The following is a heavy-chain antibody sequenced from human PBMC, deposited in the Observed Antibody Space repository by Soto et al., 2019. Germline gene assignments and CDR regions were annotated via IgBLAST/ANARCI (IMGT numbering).Heavy chain of an antibody. J-gene: IGHJ5*02. CDR1: GFTFSGYS. V-gene: IGHV3-21*01. D-gene: IGHD2-15*01. CDR3: ARDGGPPLGYCSGGSCYPNWFDP. Sequence: GSLRLSCAASGFTFSGYSMNWVRQAPGKGLEWVSSISSSSSYIYYADSVKGRFTISRDNAKNSLYLQMNSLRAEDTAVYYCARDGGPPLGYCSGGSCYPNWFDPWGQGTLVTV. CDR2: ISSSSSYI.